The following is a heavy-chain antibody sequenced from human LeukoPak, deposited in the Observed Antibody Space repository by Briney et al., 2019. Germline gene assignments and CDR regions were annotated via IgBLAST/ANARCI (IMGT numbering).Heavy chain of an antibody. CDR2: IKSKTDGETT. J-gene: IGHJ4*02. D-gene: IGHD2-15*01. CDR1: GFTFSNAW. CDR3: TTGILDY. Sequence: TGGSLRLSCAASGFTFSNAWMNWVRQAPGKGLEWVGRIKSKTDGETTDYAAPVKGRFTISRDDSKNTLYLQMNSLKTEDTAVYYCTTGILDYWGQGTLVTVSS. V-gene: IGHV3-15*07.